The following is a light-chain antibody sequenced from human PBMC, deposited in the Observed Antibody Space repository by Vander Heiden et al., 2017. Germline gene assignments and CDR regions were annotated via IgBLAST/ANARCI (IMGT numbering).Light chain of an antibody. V-gene: IGKV3-20*01. CDR1: QSLTSGY. CDR2: GAS. J-gene: IGKJ3*01. CDR3: QHYGGSPLFT. Sequence: VVLTQSPVTQSLSPGERATLSCTASQSLTSGYLAWYQQKPGQAPRLVISGASSRATGIPDRFYGSGSGTDFTLTISRLEPEDSAVYYCQHYGGSPLFTFGPGTKVDIK.